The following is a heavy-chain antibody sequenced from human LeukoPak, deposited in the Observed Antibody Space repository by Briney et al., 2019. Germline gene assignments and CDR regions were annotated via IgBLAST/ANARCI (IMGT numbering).Heavy chain of an antibody. CDR1: GGSISSSIYY. D-gene: IGHD6-13*01. CDR2: IHYSGGT. CDR3: ARDSHYSSSSTYYYYYMDV. J-gene: IGHJ6*03. Sequence: PSETLSLTCTVSGGSISSSIYYWGWIRQPPGKGLEWIGSIHYSGGTYYNPSLKSRVTILLDTSKNQFSLNLTSVTAADTAVYYCARDSHYSSSSTYYYYYMDVWGTGTTVTVSS. V-gene: IGHV4-39*07.